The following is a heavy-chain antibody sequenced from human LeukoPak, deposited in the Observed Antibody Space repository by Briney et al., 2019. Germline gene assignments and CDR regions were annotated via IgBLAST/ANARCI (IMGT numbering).Heavy chain of an antibody. CDR3: ARNTYYYDSSGSHDAFDI. D-gene: IGHD3-22*01. Sequence: PGGSLRLSCAASGFTFSSYEMNWVRQAPGKGLEWVSYISSSGSTIYYADSVKGRFTISRDNAKNSLYLQMNSLRAEDTAVYYCARNTYYYDSSGSHDAFDIWGQGTMVTVSS. CDR1: GFTFSSYE. J-gene: IGHJ3*02. CDR2: ISSSGSTI. V-gene: IGHV3-48*03.